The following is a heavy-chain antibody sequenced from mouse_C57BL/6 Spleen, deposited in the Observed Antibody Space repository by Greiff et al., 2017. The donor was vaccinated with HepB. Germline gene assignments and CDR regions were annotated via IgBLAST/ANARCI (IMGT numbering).Heavy chain of an antibody. J-gene: IGHJ2*01. CDR3: ARSRYYASFDY. D-gene: IGHD2-1*01. Sequence: VQLQQSGAELVKPGASVKISCKASGYAFSSYWMNWVKQRPGKGLEWIGQIYPGDGDTNYNGKFKGKATLTADKSSSTAYMQLSSLTSEDSAVYFCARSRYYASFDYWGQGTTLTVSS. CDR2: IYPGDGDT. CDR1: GYAFSSYW. V-gene: IGHV1-80*01.